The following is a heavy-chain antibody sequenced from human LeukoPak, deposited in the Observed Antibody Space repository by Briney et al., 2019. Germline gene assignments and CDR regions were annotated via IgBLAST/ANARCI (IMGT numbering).Heavy chain of an antibody. Sequence: SETLSLTCTVSGGSISSYYWGWIRQPAGKGLEWIGRIYTSGSTNYNPSLKSRVTISVDKSKNQFSLKLSSVTAADTAVYYCARGPVTIFGVVIIPDYFDYWGQGTLVTVSS. V-gene: IGHV4-4*07. CDR2: IYTSGST. J-gene: IGHJ4*02. CDR3: ARGPVTIFGVVIIPDYFDY. CDR1: GGSISSYY. D-gene: IGHD3-3*01.